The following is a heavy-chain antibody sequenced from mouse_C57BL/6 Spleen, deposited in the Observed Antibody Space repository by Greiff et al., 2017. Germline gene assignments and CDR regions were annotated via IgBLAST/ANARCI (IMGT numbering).Heavy chain of an antibody. D-gene: IGHD2-5*01. CDR3: VRGYSNLDY. J-gene: IGHJ2*01. CDR1: GFSFNTYA. Sequence: EVQLVESGGGLVQPKGSLKLSCAASGFSFNTYAMNWVRQAPGKGLEWVARIRSKSNNYATYYADSVNDRFTISRDDSESMLYLQMNNLKTEDTAMDYCVRGYSNLDYWGQGTTLTVSS. CDR2: IRSKSNNYAT. V-gene: IGHV10-1*01.